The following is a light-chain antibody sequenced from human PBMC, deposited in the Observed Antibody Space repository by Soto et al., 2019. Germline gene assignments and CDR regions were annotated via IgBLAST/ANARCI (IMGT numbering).Light chain of an antibody. CDR1: QSIGTF. CDR3: QRLSHA. J-gene: IGKJ4*01. CDR2: AAS. V-gene: IGKV1-39*01. Sequence: IHMPQSPSSLSASVVDIVSLTCRASQSIGTFLNWYKQKPGKAPKLLIYAASSLQSGVPSRFSGSGSGKDFTLTISSLQPEDFATYHCQRLSHACGGGTKVDIK.